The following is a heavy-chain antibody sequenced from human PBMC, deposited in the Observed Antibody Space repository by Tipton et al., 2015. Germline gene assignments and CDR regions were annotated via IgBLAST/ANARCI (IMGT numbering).Heavy chain of an antibody. Sequence: LSLTCTVSGGSISSGKYYWSWIRQHPGKGLEWIGYIYYSGNTYYNPSLKSRVTISVDTSKSQFSLKLTSVTAADTAVYYCARGGAGYYYDSVGYLSWGQGTLVTVSS. CDR1: GGSISSGKYY. J-gene: IGHJ5*02. D-gene: IGHD3-22*01. V-gene: IGHV4-31*03. CDR3: ARGGAGYYYDSVGYLS. CDR2: IYYSGNT.